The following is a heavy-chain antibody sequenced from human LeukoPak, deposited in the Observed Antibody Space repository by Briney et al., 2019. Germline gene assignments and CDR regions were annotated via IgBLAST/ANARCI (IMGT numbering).Heavy chain of an antibody. Sequence: PGGSLRLSCAASGFTFSSYSMNWVRQAPGKGLEWVSYISSSSSTIYYADSVKGRFTISRDNAKNSLYLQMNSLRAEDTAVYYCARLTGAKGWDAFDIWGQGTMVTVSS. J-gene: IGHJ3*02. CDR3: ARLTGAKGWDAFDI. V-gene: IGHV3-48*01. CDR1: GFTFSSYS. CDR2: ISSSSSTI. D-gene: IGHD7-27*01.